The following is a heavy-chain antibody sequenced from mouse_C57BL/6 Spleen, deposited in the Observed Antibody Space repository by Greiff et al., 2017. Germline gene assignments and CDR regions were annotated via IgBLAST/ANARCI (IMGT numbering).Heavy chain of an antibody. Sequence: EVQLQQSGAELVRPGASVKLSCTASGFNIKDDYMHWVKQRPEQGLEWIGWIDPENGDTEYASKFQGKATITADTSSNTAYLQLSSLTSEDTAVYYCTGQRRLKGAMDYWGQGTSVTVSS. V-gene: IGHV14-4*01. D-gene: IGHD3-2*02. CDR2: IDPENGDT. CDR3: TGQRRLKGAMDY. CDR1: GFNIKDDY. J-gene: IGHJ4*01.